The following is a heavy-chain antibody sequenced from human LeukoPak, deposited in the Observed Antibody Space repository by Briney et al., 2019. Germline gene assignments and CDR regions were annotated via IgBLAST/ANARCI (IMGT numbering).Heavy chain of an antibody. CDR2: INPNSGGT. CDR3: ARDFIVVVPAGFDP. D-gene: IGHD2-2*01. Sequence: GASVTVSCKASGYTFTGYYMHWVRQAPGQGLEWMGWINPNSGGTNYAQKFQGRVTVTRDTSISTAYMELSRLRSDDTAVYYCARDFIVVVPAGFDPWGQGTLVTVSS. J-gene: IGHJ5*02. CDR1: GYTFTGYY. V-gene: IGHV1-2*02.